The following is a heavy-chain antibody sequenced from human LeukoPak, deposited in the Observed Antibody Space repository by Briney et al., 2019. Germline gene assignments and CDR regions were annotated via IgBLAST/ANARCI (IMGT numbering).Heavy chain of an antibody. D-gene: IGHD4-17*01. V-gene: IGHV4-61*02. J-gene: IGHJ4*02. CDR1: GGSISSGSYY. Sequence: SETLSLTCTVSGGSISSGSYYWSWIRQPAGKGLEWIGRIYTSGSTNYNPSLKSRLTISVDTSNNQFSLTLSSVTAADTAVYYCAREREGPYGYLDYWGQGTLVTVSS. CDR2: IYTSGST. CDR3: AREREGPYGYLDY.